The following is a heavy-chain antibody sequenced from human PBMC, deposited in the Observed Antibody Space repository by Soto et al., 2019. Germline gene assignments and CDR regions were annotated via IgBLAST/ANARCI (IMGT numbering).Heavy chain of an antibody. Sequence: PSETLSLTCTVSGGSVSSGSYYWSWIRQPPGKGQEWIGYIYYSGSTNYNKSLKSRVTISVDTSKNQFSLKLSSVTAADTAVYYCARKGSSWYYYYYGMDVWGQGTTVTVSS. D-gene: IGHD6-13*01. CDR1: GGSVSSGSYY. CDR2: IYYSGST. V-gene: IGHV4-61*01. J-gene: IGHJ6*02. CDR3: ARKGSSWYYYYYGMDV.